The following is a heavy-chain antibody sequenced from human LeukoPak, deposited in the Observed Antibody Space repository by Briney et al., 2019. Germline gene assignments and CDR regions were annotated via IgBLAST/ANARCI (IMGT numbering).Heavy chain of an antibody. D-gene: IGHD1-1*01. V-gene: IGHV4-61*01. CDR2: FYYSGST. J-gene: IGHJ4*02. CDR1: GGSVSSGRYY. CDR3: ARKRTGDQGYYSDY. Sequence: SETLSLTCTVSGGSVSSGRYYWSWIRQPPGKGLEWIGYFYYSGSTNYNPSLKTRVTISVDTSKNQFSLKVSSVNAADTAVYYCARKRTGDQGYYSDYWGRGTLVTVSS.